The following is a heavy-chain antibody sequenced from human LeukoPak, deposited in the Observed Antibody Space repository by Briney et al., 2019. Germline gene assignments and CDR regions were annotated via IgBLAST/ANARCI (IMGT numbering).Heavy chain of an antibody. Sequence: SETLSLTCTVSGGSISSYYWSWIRQPPGKGLEWIGYIYYSGSTNYNPSLKSRVTISVDTSKNQFSLKLSSVTAADTAVYYRAREHGDYVSYFDYWGQGTLVTVSS. CDR2: IYYSGST. D-gene: IGHD4-17*01. V-gene: IGHV4-59*01. J-gene: IGHJ4*02. CDR3: AREHGDYVSYFDY. CDR1: GGSISSYY.